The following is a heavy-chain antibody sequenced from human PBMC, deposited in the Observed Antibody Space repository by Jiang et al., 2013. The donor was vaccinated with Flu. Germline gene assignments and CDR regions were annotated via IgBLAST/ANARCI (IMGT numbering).Heavy chain of an antibody. D-gene: IGHD3-10*01. J-gene: IGHJ3*02. CDR3: ARDFDYGSVLPDAFDI. Sequence: LEWVAVIWYDGSNKYYADSVKGRFTISRDNSKNTLYLQMNSLRAEDTAVYYCARDFDYGSVLPDAFDIWGQGTMVTVSS. V-gene: IGHV3-33*01. CDR2: IWYDGSNK.